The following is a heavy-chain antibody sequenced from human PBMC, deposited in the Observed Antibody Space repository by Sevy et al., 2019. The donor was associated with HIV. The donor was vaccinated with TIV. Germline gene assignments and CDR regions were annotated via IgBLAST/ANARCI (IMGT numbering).Heavy chain of an antibody. CDR2: IKQDGGAQ. CDR1: GFTFSSYW. CDR3: ARSTNSAALDY. Sequence: GGSLRLSCAVSGFTFSSYWMSWVRQAPGKGLEWVANIKQDGGAQYYVDSVKGRFAISRDNAKNSLFLQMNGLRVEDTAVYYCARSTNSAALDYWGQGTPVTVSS. D-gene: IGHD2-2*01. J-gene: IGHJ4*02. V-gene: IGHV3-7*01.